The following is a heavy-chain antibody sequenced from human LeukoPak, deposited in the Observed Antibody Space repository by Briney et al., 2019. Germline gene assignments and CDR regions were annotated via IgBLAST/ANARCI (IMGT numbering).Heavy chain of an antibody. CDR2: ISYDGSNQ. CDR1: GFIFSNYN. V-gene: IGHV3-30*18. J-gene: IGHJ4*02. D-gene: IGHD4-17*01. CDR3: AKNDYDDYEFTY. Sequence: GGSLRLSCAASGFIFSNYNMHWVRQAPGKGPEWVAVISYDGSNQYYADSVKGRFTISRDNSKNTLYLQLNSLRAEDTAVYYCAKNDYDDYEFTYWGQGTLVTVSS.